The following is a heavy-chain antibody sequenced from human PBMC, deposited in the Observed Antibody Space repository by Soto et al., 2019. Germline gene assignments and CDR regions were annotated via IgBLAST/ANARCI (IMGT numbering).Heavy chain of an antibody. CDR2: IYDTGST. CDR3: ARVRYTYGTYYYMDV. D-gene: IGHD5-18*01. J-gene: IGHJ6*03. V-gene: IGHV4-59*01. Sequence: QVQLQESGPGLVKPSETLSLTCTVSGGSISYYYWSWIRQPPGKGLEWIGYIYDTGSTYYNPSLKSRVTISVDTAQNQFSLRLRSVTAADTAVYYCARVRYTYGTYYYMDVWGKGTTVTVSS. CDR1: GGSISYYY.